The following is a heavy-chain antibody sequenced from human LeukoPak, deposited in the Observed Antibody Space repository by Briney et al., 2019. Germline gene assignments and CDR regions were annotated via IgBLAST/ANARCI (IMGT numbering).Heavy chain of an antibody. CDR1: GGSISSSSYY. Sequence: SETLSLTCTVSGGSISSSSYYWGWLRQPPGKGLEWNGNNYYSGTTYYTPSLKSPVTISVAPSKNQFSLKLSSVTAADTAVYYCARHRYSSGYYAGAGLDYWGQGALVTVSS. CDR3: ARHRYSSGYYAGAGLDY. J-gene: IGHJ4*02. CDR2: NYYSGTT. D-gene: IGHD3-22*01. V-gene: IGHV4-39*01.